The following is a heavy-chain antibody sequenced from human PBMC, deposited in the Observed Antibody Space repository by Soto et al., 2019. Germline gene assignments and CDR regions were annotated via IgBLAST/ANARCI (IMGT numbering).Heavy chain of an antibody. J-gene: IGHJ5*02. D-gene: IGHD6-13*01. CDR2: ISWDDDK. CDR1: GFSLTTSGVA. Sequence: QITLKESGPTLVKPTQTLTLTCTFSGFSLTTSGVAVAWIRQPPGKALEWLALISWDDDKGYSPSLKGRLTIPKDTSKHPVVLTMANRDPVDTATSYCAHAFTYGRGWFQNWFDPWGQGTLVTVSS. V-gene: IGHV2-5*02. CDR3: AHAFTYGRGWFQNWFDP.